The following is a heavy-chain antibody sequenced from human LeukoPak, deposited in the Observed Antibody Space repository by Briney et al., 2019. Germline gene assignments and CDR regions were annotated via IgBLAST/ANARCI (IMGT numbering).Heavy chain of an antibody. D-gene: IGHD2-21*02. J-gene: IGHJ4*02. CDR1: GFTFDDYT. CDR3: AKDNRRTTYCGGDCFFDY. V-gene: IGHV3-43*01. Sequence: PGGSLRLSCAASGFTFDDYTMHWVRQAPGKGLEWVSLISWDGGSTYYADSVKGRFTISRDNGKNSLYLQMNSLRTEDTALYYCAKDNRRTTYCGGDCFFDYWGQGTLVTVSS. CDR2: ISWDGGST.